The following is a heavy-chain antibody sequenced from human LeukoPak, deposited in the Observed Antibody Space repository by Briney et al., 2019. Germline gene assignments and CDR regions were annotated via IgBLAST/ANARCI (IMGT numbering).Heavy chain of an antibody. CDR1: GFTFSSYW. V-gene: IGHV3-7*01. CDR2: INQDGSAK. J-gene: IGHJ4*02. D-gene: IGHD6-13*01. Sequence: PGGSLKVSCEASGFTFSSYWMSWVRQAPGKGLEWVANINQDGSAKNYVDSVKGRFTISRDNAKNSLYLQMNSLRAEDTAVYYCAKLLGLEAAAGTSNSPDDYWGQGTLVTVSS. CDR3: AKLLGLEAAAGTSNSPDDY.